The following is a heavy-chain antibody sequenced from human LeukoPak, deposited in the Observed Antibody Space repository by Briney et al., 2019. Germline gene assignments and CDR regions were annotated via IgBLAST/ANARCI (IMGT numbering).Heavy chain of an antibody. CDR1: GYTFTGYY. CDR3: ARFWGQYYYDSSRDY. Sequence: GASVKVSCKASGYTFTGYYMHWVRQAPGQGLEWMGWINPNSGGTNYAQKFQGRVTMTRDTSISTAYMELSRLRSDDTAVYYCARFWGQYYYDSSRDYWGQGTLVTVSS. CDR2: INPNSGGT. V-gene: IGHV1-2*02. D-gene: IGHD3-22*01. J-gene: IGHJ4*02.